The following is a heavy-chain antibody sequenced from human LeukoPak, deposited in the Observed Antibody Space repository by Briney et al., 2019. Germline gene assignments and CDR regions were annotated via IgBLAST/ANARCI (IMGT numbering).Heavy chain of an antibody. Sequence: GESLKISCKGSGYSFTSYWIGWVRQLPGKGLEWMGIIYPGDSDTRYSPSFQGQVTISADKSISTAYPQWSSLKASDTAMYYCARSHLASFIAVAGTCFGYWGQGTLVTVSS. D-gene: IGHD6-19*01. CDR1: GYSFTSYW. J-gene: IGHJ4*02. CDR3: ARSHLASFIAVAGTCFGY. V-gene: IGHV5-51*01. CDR2: IYPGDSDT.